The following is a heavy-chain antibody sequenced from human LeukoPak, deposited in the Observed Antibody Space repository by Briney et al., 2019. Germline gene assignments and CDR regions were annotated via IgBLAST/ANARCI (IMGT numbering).Heavy chain of an antibody. J-gene: IGHJ3*02. D-gene: IGHD1-1*01. CDR2: IYTMDSNT. V-gene: IGHV5-51*01. Sequence: GESLKISCQGSGYSFTTYWIGWVRQLPGKGMGWMGIIYTMDSNTRYSPSFQGQVTISADKPINPACLQWSSLKASDTAMYYCARRFKDNPDAFDIWGQGTMVTVSS. CDR1: GYSFTTYW. CDR3: ARRFKDNPDAFDI.